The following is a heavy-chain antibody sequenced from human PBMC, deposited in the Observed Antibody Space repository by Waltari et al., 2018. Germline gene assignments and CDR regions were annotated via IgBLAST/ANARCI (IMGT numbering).Heavy chain of an antibody. Sequence: EVQLVASGGGLVQPGGSLRLSCAASAFTFSSYWMTWVRQAPGKGLEWVANIKHDGSEKYYVDSVKGRFTISRDNAKNSLFLQMNSLRAEDTAVYYCAREGGNYGYWGQGTLVTVSS. CDR2: IKHDGSEK. J-gene: IGHJ4*02. V-gene: IGHV3-7*04. CDR3: AREGGNYGY. CDR1: AFTFSSYW. D-gene: IGHD1-26*01.